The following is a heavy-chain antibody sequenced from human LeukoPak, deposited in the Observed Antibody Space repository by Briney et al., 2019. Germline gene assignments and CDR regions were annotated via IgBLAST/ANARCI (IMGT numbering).Heavy chain of an antibody. CDR2: INAGNGNT. V-gene: IGHV1-3*01. CDR1: GYTFTSYA. Sequence: ASVKVSCKASGYTFTSYAMHWVRQAPGQRLEWMGWINAGNGNTKYSQKFQGRVTITRDTSASTAYMELSSLRSEDTAVFYCARGGRGYCSSTCCYVNWFDPWGQGTLVTVSS. D-gene: IGHD2-2*01. J-gene: IGHJ5*02. CDR3: ARGGRGYCSSTCCYVNWFDP.